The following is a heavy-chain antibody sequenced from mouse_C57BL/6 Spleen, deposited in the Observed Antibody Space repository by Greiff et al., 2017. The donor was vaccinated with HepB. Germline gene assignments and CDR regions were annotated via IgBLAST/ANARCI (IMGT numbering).Heavy chain of an antibody. CDR1: GYTFTSYG. D-gene: IGHD2-1*01. V-gene: IGHV1-81*01. Sequence: VQLQQSGAELARPGASVKLSCKASGYTFTSYGISWVKQRTGQGLEWIGEIYPRSGNTYYNEKFKGKATLTADKSSSTAYMEPRSLTSEDSAVYFWSRDDLGGNPFDYWGQGTTLTVSS. CDR2: IYPRSGNT. CDR3: SRDDLGGNPFDY. J-gene: IGHJ2*01.